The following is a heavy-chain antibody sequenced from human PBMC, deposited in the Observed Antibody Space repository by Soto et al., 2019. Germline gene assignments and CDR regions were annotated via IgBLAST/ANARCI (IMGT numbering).Heavy chain of an antibody. V-gene: IGHV3-23*01. CDR2: ISGSGGST. J-gene: IGHJ1*01. CDR3: AKDSGAVDYGVADEIYFQH. Sequence: EVQLLESGGGLVQPGGSLRLSCAASGFTFSSYAMSWVRQAPGKGLEWVSAISGSGGSTYYADSVKGRFTISRDNSKNTLYLQMDSLRGEDTAVYYCAKDSGAVDYGVADEIYFQHWGQGTLVTVSS. D-gene: IGHD4-17*01. CDR1: GFTFSSYA.